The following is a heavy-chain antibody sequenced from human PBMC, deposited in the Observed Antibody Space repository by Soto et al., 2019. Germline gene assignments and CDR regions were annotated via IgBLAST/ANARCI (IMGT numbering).Heavy chain of an antibody. CDR3: ARNFENCSGGSCYPYFDY. Sequence: PGESLRLSCAASGFTFSSYAMHGVRQAPVKGLEWVAVISYDGSNKYYADSVKGRFTISRDNSKNTLYLQMNSLRAEYTAVYYCARNFENCSGGSCYPYFDYWGQGT. D-gene: IGHD2-15*01. V-gene: IGHV3-30-3*01. CDR2: ISYDGSNK. CDR1: GFTFSSYA. J-gene: IGHJ4*02.